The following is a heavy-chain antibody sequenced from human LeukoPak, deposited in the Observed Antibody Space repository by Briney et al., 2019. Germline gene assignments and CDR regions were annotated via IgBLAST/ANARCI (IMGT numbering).Heavy chain of an antibody. CDR3: ARGDGYNYATGDY. V-gene: IGHV1-69*05. D-gene: IGHD5-24*01. CDR2: IIPIFGTA. CDR1: GGTFSGYA. Sequence: ASVKVSCKASGGTFSGYAISWVRQAPGQGLEWMGGIIPIFGTANYAQKFQGRVTITTDESTSTAYMELSSLRSEDTAVYYCARGDGYNYATGDYWGQGTLVTVSS. J-gene: IGHJ4*02.